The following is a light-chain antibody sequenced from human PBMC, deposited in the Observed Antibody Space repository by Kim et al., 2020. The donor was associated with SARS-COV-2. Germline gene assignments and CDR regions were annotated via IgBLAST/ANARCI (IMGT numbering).Light chain of an antibody. V-gene: IGLV2-14*03. CDR1: SSDVGSYNY. CDR2: DVS. CDR3: SSYTGSGTWV. J-gene: IGLJ3*02. Sequence: QSALTQPAAVSGSPGQSITISCTGTSSDVGSYNYVSWYQQHPGKAPKFMIYDVSKRPSGISNRFSGSKSGNTASLTISGLQAGDEADYYCSSYTGSGTWVFGGGTQLTVL.